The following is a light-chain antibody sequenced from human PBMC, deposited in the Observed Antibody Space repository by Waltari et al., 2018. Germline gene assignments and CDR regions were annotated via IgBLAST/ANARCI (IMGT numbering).Light chain of an antibody. V-gene: IGKV4-1*01. CDR2: WAS. CDR1: QCVLYSSNNKNY. CDR3: QQYYSTPLYT. Sequence: DIVMTKSPDSLAVSLGERATINCKSSQCVLYSSNNKNYLAWYQQKPGQPPKLLIYWASTRESGVPDRFSGSGSGTDFTLTISSLQAEDVAVYYCQQYYSTPLYTFGQGTKLEI. J-gene: IGKJ2*01.